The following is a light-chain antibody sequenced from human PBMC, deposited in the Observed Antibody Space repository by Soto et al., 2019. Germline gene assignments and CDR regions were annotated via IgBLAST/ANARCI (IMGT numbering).Light chain of an antibody. CDR1: SSDVGNYNL. V-gene: IGLV2-23*02. J-gene: IGLJ1*01. Sequence: QSVLTQPASVSGSPGQSITISCTGTSSDVGNYNLVSWFQQHPGKAPKLMIYEAIKRPSGVSNRFSGSKSGNTASLTISGLQAEDEADYYCCSYAGRSNFRVFGTGTKLTVL. CDR3: CSYAGRSNFRV. CDR2: EAI.